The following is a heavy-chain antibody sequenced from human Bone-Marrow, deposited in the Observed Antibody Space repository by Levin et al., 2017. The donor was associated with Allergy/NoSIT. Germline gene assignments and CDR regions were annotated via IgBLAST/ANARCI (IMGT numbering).Heavy chain of an antibody. V-gene: IGHV3-30*04. CDR3: ARDESSSSPYYFDY. J-gene: IGHJ4*02. Sequence: GGSLRLSCAASGFTFSSYAMHWVRQAPGKGLEWVAVISYDGSNKYYADSVKGRFTISRDNSKNTLYLQMNSLRAEDTAVYYCARDESSSSPYYFDYWGQGTLVTVSS. D-gene: IGHD6-6*01. CDR1: GFTFSSYA. CDR2: ISYDGSNK.